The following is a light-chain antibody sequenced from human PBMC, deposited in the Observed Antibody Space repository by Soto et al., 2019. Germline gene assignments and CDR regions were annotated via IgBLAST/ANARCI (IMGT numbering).Light chain of an antibody. CDR1: SSDVGGYNY. J-gene: IGLJ1*01. Sequence: QSSLTRPPSASGSRGQSVAISCTGTSSDVGGYNYVSWYQQHPGKAPKLMIYEVNKRPSGVPDRFSGSKSGNTASLTVSGLQAEDEADYYCSSYAGSSNVFGTGTKVTVL. V-gene: IGLV2-8*01. CDR3: SSYAGSSNV. CDR2: EVN.